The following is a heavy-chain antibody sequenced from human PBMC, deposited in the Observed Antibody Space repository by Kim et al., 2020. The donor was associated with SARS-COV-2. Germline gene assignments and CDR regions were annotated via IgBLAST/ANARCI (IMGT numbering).Heavy chain of an antibody. CDR1: GGSISSGGYY. Sequence: SETLSLTCTVSGGSISSGGYYWSWIRQHPGKGLEWIGYIYYSGSTYYNPSLKSRVTISVDTSKNQFSLKLSSVTAVDTAVYYCARAMGITIFGVVIVNWFDPWGQGTLVTVSS. CDR3: ARAMGITIFGVVIVNWFDP. V-gene: IGHV4-31*03. J-gene: IGHJ5*02. D-gene: IGHD3-3*01. CDR2: IYYSGST.